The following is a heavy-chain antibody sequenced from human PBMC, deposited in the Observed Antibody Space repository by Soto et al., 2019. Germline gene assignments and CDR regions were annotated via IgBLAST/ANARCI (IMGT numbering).Heavy chain of an antibody. CDR1: GGSISSGDYY. Sequence: SETLSLTCTVSGGSISSGDYYWSWIRQPPGKGLEWIGYIYYSGSTYYNPSLKSRVTISVDTSKNQFSLKLSSVTAADTAVYYWARELIKDYDILTGYSRLNWFDPWGQGTLVTVPS. J-gene: IGHJ5*02. CDR2: IYYSGST. D-gene: IGHD3-9*01. CDR3: ARELIKDYDILTGYSRLNWFDP. V-gene: IGHV4-30-4*01.